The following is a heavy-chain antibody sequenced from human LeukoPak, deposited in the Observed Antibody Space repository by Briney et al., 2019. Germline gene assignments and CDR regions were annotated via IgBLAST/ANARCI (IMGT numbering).Heavy chain of an antibody. V-gene: IGHV4-59*01. CDR1: GGSINSYY. J-gene: IGHJ4*02. D-gene: IGHD4-23*01. Sequence: PSETLSLTCTVSGGSINSYYWSWIRQPPGKGLEWIGYIYYSGSTNYNPSLKSRVTISVDTSKNQFSLKLSSVTAADTAVYYCARDRYGGYYFDYWGQGTLVTVSS. CDR3: ARDRYGGYYFDY. CDR2: IYYSGST.